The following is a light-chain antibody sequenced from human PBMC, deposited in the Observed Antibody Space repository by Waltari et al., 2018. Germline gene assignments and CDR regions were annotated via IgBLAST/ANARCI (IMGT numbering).Light chain of an antibody. J-gene: IGLJ3*02. V-gene: IGLV3-21*01. CDR1: NIGSKT. Sequence: SYDLTQPPSVSVSPRQTAKITCGGDNIGSKTVHWYQQKQPQAPVLVISNGSERPSGIPERFSGSKSGNTATLIISGVEAGDEADYYCQVWDRTSDWVFGGGTRLTVL. CDR3: QVWDRTSDWV. CDR2: NGS.